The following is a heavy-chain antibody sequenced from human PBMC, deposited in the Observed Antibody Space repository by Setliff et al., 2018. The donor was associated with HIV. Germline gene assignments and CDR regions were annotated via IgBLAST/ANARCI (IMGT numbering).Heavy chain of an antibody. V-gene: IGHV1-69*13. CDR3: ATVSGDYYDSSDRP. D-gene: IGHD3-22*01. J-gene: IGHJ5*02. Sequence: SVKVSCKASGGTFSSYAISWVRQAPGQGLEWMGGIIPIFGTANYAQKFQGRVTITADESTSTAYLELSSPRSEDTAVYYCATVSGDYYDSSDRPWGQGTLVTVSS. CDR1: GGTFSSYA. CDR2: IIPIFGTA.